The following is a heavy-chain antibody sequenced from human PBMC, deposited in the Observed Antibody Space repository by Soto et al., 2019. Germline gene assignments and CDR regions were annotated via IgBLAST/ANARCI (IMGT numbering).Heavy chain of an antibody. V-gene: IGHV4-31*03. CDR3: ARTAGYGDFPPYAFDI. D-gene: IGHD4-17*01. Sequence: QVQLQESGPGLVKPSQTLSLTCTVSGGSISSGGYYWSWIRQHPGKGLEWIGYIYYSGSTYYNPSLKSRVTISVDTSKNQFSLKLSSVTAADTAVYYCARTAGYGDFPPYAFDIWGQGTMVTVSS. J-gene: IGHJ3*02. CDR1: GGSISSGGYY. CDR2: IYYSGST.